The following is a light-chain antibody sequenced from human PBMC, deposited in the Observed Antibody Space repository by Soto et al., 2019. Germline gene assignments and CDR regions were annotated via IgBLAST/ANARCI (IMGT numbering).Light chain of an antibody. CDR3: AAWDDSLNGWV. Sequence: LTQPPSASGTPGQRITISCSGSSSNIGSNTINWYQQLPGTAPKLLIYSHNQRPSGVPDRFSGSKSGTSASLAISGLQSEDETDYYCAAWDDSLNGWVFGGGTQLTVL. V-gene: IGLV1-44*01. CDR1: SSNIGSNT. CDR2: SHN. J-gene: IGLJ2*01.